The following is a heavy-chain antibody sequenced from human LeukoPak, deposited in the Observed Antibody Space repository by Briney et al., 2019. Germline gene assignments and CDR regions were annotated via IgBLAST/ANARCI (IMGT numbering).Heavy chain of an antibody. CDR2: ISGSGGST. V-gene: IGHV3-23*01. Sequence: GGSLRLSCAASGFTFSSYAMSWVRQAPGKGLEWVSAISGSGGSTYYADSVKGRFTITRDNSKNTLFLQMNSLRAEDTAVYYCARDDALGDNALDIWGQGTMVTVSS. CDR1: GFTFSSYA. J-gene: IGHJ3*02. CDR3: ARDDALGDNALDI. D-gene: IGHD3-16*01.